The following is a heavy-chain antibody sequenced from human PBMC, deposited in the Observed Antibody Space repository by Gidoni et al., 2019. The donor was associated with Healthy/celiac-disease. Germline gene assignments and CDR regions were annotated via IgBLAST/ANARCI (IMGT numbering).Heavy chain of an antibody. V-gene: IGHV3-33*01. CDR1: GFTFSSYG. CDR2: IWYDGSNK. D-gene: IGHD6-13*01. CDR3: ARGRYSSSWYFDY. J-gene: IGHJ4*02. Sequence: QVQLVESGGGVVQTGRSLRRSCAASGFTFSSYGMHWVRQAPGKGLEWVAVIWYDGSNKDYADSVKGRFTISRDNSKNTLYLQMNSLRAEDTAVYYCARGRYSSSWYFDYWGQGTLVTVSS.